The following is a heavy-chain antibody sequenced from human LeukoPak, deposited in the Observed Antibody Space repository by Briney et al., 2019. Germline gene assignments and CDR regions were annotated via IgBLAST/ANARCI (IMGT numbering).Heavy chain of an antibody. CDR3: ARREVRLYSSGWYFDY. D-gene: IGHD6-19*01. CDR2: INHSGST. CDR1: GGSFSGYY. Sequence: SETLSLTCAVYGGSFSGYYWSWIRQPPGKGLEWIGEINHSGSTNYNPSLKSRVTISVDTSKNQFSLKLSSVTAADTAVYYCARREVRLYSSGWYFDYWGQGTLVTVSS. V-gene: IGHV4-34*01. J-gene: IGHJ4*02.